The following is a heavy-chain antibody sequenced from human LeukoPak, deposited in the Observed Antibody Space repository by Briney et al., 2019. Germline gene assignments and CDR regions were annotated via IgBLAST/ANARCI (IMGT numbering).Heavy chain of an antibody. CDR2: MNPNSGNT. D-gene: IGHD6-13*01. V-gene: IGHV1-8*01. J-gene: IGHJ4*02. Sequence: GASVKVSCKASGYTFTSYDINWVRQATGQGLEWMGWMNPNSGNTGYAQKFQGRVTMTRNTSISTAYMELSSLRSEDTAVYYCARSIAAAGTSSFGYWGQGTLVTVSS. CDR3: ARSIAAAGTSSFGY. CDR1: GYTFTSYD.